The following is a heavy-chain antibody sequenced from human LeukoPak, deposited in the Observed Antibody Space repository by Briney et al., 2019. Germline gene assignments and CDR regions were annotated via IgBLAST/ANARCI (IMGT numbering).Heavy chain of an antibody. D-gene: IGHD2-15*01. CDR2: IYYSGST. CDR1: GGSISSYY. V-gene: IGHV4-59*01. Sequence: SETLSLTCTVSGGSISSYYWSWIRQPTGKGLEWIGYIYYSGSTNYNPSLKSRVTISVDTSKNQFSLKLSSVTAADTAVYYCARVLSHYYSYMDVWGKGTTVTVSS. CDR3: ARVLSHYYSYMDV. J-gene: IGHJ6*03.